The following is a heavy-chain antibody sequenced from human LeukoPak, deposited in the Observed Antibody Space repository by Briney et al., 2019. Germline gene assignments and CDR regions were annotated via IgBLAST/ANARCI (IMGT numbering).Heavy chain of an antibody. V-gene: IGHV1-69*01. CDR2: IIPIFGTA. CDR3: AREWCSGGSCYYNY. CDR1: GGTFSSYA. D-gene: IGHD2-15*01. J-gene: IGHJ4*02. Sequence: GASVKVSCKASGGTFSSYAIGWVRQAPGQGLEWMGGIIPIFGTANYAQKFQGRVTITADESTSTAYMELSSLRSEDTAVYYCAREWCSGGSCYYNYWGQGTLVTVSS.